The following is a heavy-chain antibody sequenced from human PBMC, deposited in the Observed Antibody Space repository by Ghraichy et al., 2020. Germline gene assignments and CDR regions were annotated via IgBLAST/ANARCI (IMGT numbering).Heavy chain of an antibody. CDR3: ARGRRGRTAMVTYYYYGMDV. CDR1: GGSFSGYY. J-gene: IGHJ6*02. D-gene: IGHD5-18*01. CDR2: INHSGST. V-gene: IGHV4-34*01. Sequence: SETLSLTCAVYGGSFSGYYWSWIRQPPGKGLEWIGEINHSGSTNYNPSLKSRVTISVDTSKNQFSLKLSSVTAADTAVYYCARGRRGRTAMVTYYYYGMDVWGQGTTVTVSS.